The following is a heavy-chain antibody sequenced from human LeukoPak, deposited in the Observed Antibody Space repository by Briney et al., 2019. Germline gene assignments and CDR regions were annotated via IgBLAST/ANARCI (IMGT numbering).Heavy chain of an antibody. CDR2: IYYSGST. CDR3: ARGREAAAVHPLTFDY. D-gene: IGHD6-13*01. CDR1: GGSISSYY. Sequence: SETLSLTCTVSGGSISSYYWSWIRQPPGKGLEWIGYIYYSGSTNYNPSLKSRVTISVDTSKNQFSLKLSSVTAADTAVYYCARGREAAAVHPLTFDYWGQGTLVTVSS. J-gene: IGHJ4*02. V-gene: IGHV4-59*12.